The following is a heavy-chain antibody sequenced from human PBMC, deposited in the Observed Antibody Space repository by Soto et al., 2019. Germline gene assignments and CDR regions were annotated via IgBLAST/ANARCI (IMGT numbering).Heavy chain of an antibody. J-gene: IGHJ1*01. Sequence: GGSLRLSCAASGFSFSTYAMSWVRQAPGKGLEWVSGISGSGGTTYYADSVKGRFTISRDNSKNTLYLQVNSLRAEDTAVYYCAKDQAAAGTISRYFQHWGQGTLVTVS. CDR2: ISGSGGTT. D-gene: IGHD6-13*01. V-gene: IGHV3-23*01. CDR3: AKDQAAAGTISRYFQH. CDR1: GFSFSTYA.